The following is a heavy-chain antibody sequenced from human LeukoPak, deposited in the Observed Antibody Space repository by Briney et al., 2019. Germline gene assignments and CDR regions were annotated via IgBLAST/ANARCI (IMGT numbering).Heavy chain of an antibody. J-gene: IGHJ4*02. D-gene: IGHD2-21*01. CDR3: ARTPDWYYFDY. CDR1: GYSFTSYW. CDR2: IYPGDSDT. V-gene: IGHV5-51*01. Sequence: GESLKISCKGSGYSFTSYWVGWVRQMPGKGLEWMGIIYPGDSDTRYSPSFQGQVTISADKSIGTAYLQWSSLKASDTAVYYCARTPDWYYFDYWGQGTLVTVSS.